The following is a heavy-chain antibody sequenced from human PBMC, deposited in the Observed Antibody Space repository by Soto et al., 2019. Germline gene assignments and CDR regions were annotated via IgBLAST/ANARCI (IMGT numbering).Heavy chain of an antibody. CDR3: AREVATTALGELSWDDAFDI. D-gene: IGHD3-16*02. V-gene: IGHV3-21*01. CDR2: ISSSSSYI. J-gene: IGHJ3*02. CDR1: GFTFSSYS. Sequence: PGGSLRLSCAASGFTFSSYSMNWVRQAPGKGLEWVSSISSSSSYIYYADSVRGRFTISRDNAKNSLYLQMNSLRAEDTAVYYCAREVATTALGELSWDDAFDIWGQGTMVTVSS.